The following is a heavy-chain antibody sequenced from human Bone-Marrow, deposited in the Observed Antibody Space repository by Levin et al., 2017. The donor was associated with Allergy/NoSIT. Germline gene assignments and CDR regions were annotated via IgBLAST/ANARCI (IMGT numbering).Heavy chain of an antibody. Sequence: GGSLRLSCAASGFTFTSYGMHWVRQAPGKGLEWVALIWSDGSTKYFADSVKGRFTIARDSSKNTVYLQMNSLRVEDTAVYYCARDTAGYDYALDVWGKGTTVIVSS. V-gene: IGHV3-33*01. CDR1: GFTFTSYG. J-gene: IGHJ6*04. CDR2: IWSDGSTK. CDR3: ARDTAGYDYALDV. D-gene: IGHD3-16*01.